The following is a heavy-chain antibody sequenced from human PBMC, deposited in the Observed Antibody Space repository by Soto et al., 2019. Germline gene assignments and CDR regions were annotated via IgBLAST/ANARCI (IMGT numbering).Heavy chain of an antibody. V-gene: IGHV3-66*01. D-gene: IGHD6-19*01. CDR2: IYSGGST. Sequence: GESLKISCAASGFTVSSNYMSWVRQAPGKGLEWVSVIYSGGSTYYADSLKGRFTISRHNSKNTLYLQMNSLRAEDTAVYYCATTPGYSSGWYAFDIWGQGTMVTVSS. CDR1: GFTVSSNY. J-gene: IGHJ3*02. CDR3: ATTPGYSSGWYAFDI.